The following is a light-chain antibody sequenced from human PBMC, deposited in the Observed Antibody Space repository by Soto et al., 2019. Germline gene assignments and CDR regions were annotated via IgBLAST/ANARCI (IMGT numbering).Light chain of an antibody. CDR1: NTDLGVYGY. Sequence: QSALAQPASVSGSFGQSITISRSGPNTDLGVYGYVSWYQHHPGKAPKLLIYDVNNRPSGISDRFSGSKSGDTASLTISGLQAEDEADYFCFSKISGFVYGFGTGTKVTVL. CDR3: FSKISGFVYG. CDR2: DVN. J-gene: IGLJ1*01. V-gene: IGLV2-14*01.